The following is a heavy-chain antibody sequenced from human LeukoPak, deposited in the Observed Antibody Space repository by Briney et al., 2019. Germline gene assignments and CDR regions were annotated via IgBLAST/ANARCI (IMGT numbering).Heavy chain of an antibody. D-gene: IGHD6-19*01. J-gene: IGHJ4*02. Sequence: GGSLRLSCAASGFTFSNAWMSWVRQAPGKGLEWVGRIKSKTDGGTTDYAAPVKGRFTISRDDSKNTLYLQMNSLKTEDTAVYYCTRTFSGWYADYWGQGTLVTVSS. CDR3: TRTFSGWYADY. V-gene: IGHV3-15*01. CDR1: GFTFSNAW. CDR2: IKSKTDGGTT.